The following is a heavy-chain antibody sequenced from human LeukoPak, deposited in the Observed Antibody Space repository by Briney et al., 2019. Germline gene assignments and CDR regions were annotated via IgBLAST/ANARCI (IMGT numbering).Heavy chain of an antibody. Sequence: SEALSLTCTVFGGSFSGYFWSWIRQPPGRGLEWIVEIIHSGVTNYNPSLKSRVTISVDTSKNRFSLNLSSVTAADTAVYYCARGQFSYGSGNNWFDPWGQGTLVTVSS. D-gene: IGHD3-10*01. J-gene: IGHJ5*02. V-gene: IGHV4-34*01. CDR1: GGSFSGYF. CDR3: ARGQFSYGSGNNWFDP. CDR2: IIHSGVT.